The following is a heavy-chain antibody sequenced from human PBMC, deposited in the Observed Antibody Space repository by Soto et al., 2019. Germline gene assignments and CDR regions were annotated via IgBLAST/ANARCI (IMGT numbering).Heavy chain of an antibody. V-gene: IGHV3-48*01. J-gene: IGHJ6*03. CDR1: GFTFSSYS. D-gene: IGHD3-10*01. Sequence: GGSLRLSCAASGFTFSSYSMNWVRQAPGKGLEWVSYISSSSSTIYYADSVKDRFTISRDNAKNSLYLQMNSLRAEDTAVYYCARDMDYYYYYMDVWGKGTTVTVSS. CDR3: ARDMDYYYYYMDV. CDR2: ISSSSSTI.